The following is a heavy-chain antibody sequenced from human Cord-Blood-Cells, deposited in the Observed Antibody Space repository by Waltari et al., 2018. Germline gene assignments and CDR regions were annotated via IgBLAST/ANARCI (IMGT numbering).Heavy chain of an antibody. CDR1: GGSFSGYY. Sequence: QVQLQQWGAVLLKPSETLSLTCAVYGGSFSGYYWSWIRPPPGKGLEWIGEINHSGSTNYNPSLKSRVTISVDTSKNQFSLKLSSVTAADTAVYYCARLRANWGTHAFDIWGQGTMVTVSS. D-gene: IGHD7-27*01. V-gene: IGHV4-34*01. CDR2: INHSGST. J-gene: IGHJ3*02. CDR3: ARLRANWGTHAFDI.